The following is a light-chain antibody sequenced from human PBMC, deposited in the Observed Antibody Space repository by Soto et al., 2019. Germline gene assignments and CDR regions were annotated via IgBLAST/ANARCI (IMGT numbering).Light chain of an antibody. CDR1: QSLLYSSNKKNY. J-gene: IGKJ2*01. V-gene: IGKV4-1*01. Sequence: DIVMTQYPDSLAVSLGETATINCKSSQSLLYSSNKKNYLAWYQQRPGQPPKLLIYWASTRESGVPDRFSGSGSGTDFTLTISSLQSEDVAVYHCQQYYNTPYTFGQGTKLEIK. CDR2: WAS. CDR3: QQYYNTPYT.